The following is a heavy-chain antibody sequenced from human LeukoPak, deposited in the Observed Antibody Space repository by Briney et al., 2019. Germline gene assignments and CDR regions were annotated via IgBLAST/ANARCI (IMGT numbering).Heavy chain of an antibody. Sequence: GGSLRLSCAASGFTFSSYAMHWVRQAPGKGLEWVALISYDGSNKYYADSVKGRFTISRDNSKNTLYLQMNSLRAEDTAVYYCAREGPGRWFDPWGQGTLVTVSS. CDR2: ISYDGSNK. V-gene: IGHV3-30*04. CDR1: GFTFSSYA. CDR3: AREGPGRWFDP. J-gene: IGHJ5*02. D-gene: IGHD1-26*01.